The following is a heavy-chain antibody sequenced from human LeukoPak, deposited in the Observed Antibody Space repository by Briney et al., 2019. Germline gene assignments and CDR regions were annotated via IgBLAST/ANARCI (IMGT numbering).Heavy chain of an antibody. CDR2: INPNSGGT. Sequence: ASVKVSCKASGYTFTGYYMHWVRQAPGQGLEWMGWINPNSGGTNYAQKFQGRVTMTRDTSISTAYMELSRLRSDDTAVYYCATDYVRYCSGGSCYGYWGQGTLVTVSS. CDR1: GYTFTGYY. V-gene: IGHV1-2*02. D-gene: IGHD2-15*01. CDR3: ATDYVRYCSGGSCYGY. J-gene: IGHJ4*02.